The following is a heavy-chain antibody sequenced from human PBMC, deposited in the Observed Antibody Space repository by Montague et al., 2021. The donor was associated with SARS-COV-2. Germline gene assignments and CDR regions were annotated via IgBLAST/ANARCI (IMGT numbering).Heavy chain of an antibody. CDR3: TRARSKAIDY. V-gene: IGHV4-4*02. D-gene: IGHD4-17*01. CDR1: GDSMSRSW. J-gene: IGHJ4*02. Sequence: SETLSLTCTVSGDSMSRSWWTWVRHPPRQGLQLIGKIFNDGTSRTYYNPSLKSRVTISIDTSKNQFSLRLSSVTAADTALYFCTRARSKAIDYWGQGALVTVSS. CDR2: IFNDGTS.